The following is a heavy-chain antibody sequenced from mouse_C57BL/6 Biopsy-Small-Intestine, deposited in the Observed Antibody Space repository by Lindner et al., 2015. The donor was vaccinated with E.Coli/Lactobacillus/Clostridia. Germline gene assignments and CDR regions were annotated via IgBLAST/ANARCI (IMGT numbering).Heavy chain of an antibody. D-gene: IGHD1-1*01. Sequence: SVKVSCKASGGTFSSYAISWVRQAPGQGLEWMGGIIPIFDSANYAQKFQGRVTITADESTCTAYMELSSLRSEDTAVYYCASRDIVWGSAPPNYYGMDVWGQGTTVTVSS. CDR3: ASRDIVWGSAPPNYYGMDV. CDR1: GGTFSSYA. V-gene: IGHV1-81*01. J-gene: IGHJ1*01. CDR2: IIPIFDSA.